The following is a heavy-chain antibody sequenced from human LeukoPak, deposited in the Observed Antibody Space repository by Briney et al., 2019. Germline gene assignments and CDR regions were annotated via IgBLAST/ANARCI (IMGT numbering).Heavy chain of an antibody. Sequence: SATLSLTCAVYGGSFSGYYWSWIRQPPGKGLEWIGEINHSGSTNYNPSLKSRVTISVDTSKNQFSLKLSSVTAADTAVYYCARGIPGGSSSWYSDYWGQGTLVTVSS. CDR2: INHSGST. CDR1: GGSFSGYY. V-gene: IGHV4-34*01. D-gene: IGHD6-13*01. CDR3: ARGIPGGSSSWYSDY. J-gene: IGHJ4*02.